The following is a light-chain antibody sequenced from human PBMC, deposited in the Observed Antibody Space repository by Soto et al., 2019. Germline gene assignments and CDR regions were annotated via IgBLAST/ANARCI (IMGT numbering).Light chain of an antibody. J-gene: IGKJ1*01. CDR3: MQARQAPSM. Sequence: DIVMTQSPLSLPVTPGEPASISCRSSQSLLQSNGYNYVHWYLQKPGQSPQLLIYLGFNRASGVPDRFSGSGAGTDFTLRISSVEAEDVGVYYCMQARQAPSMFGHGNRVEIK. V-gene: IGKV2-28*01. CDR2: LGF. CDR1: QSLLQSNGYNY.